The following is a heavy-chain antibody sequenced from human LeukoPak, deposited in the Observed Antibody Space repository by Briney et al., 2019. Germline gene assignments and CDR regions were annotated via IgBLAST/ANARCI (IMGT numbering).Heavy chain of an antibody. D-gene: IGHD6-13*01. V-gene: IGHV4-34*01. J-gene: IGHJ5*02. CDR2: INHSGST. CDR3: ARGAATCDP. Sequence: PSETLSLTCAVYGGSFSGYYWSWIRQPPGKGLEWIGEINHSGSTNYNPSLKSRVTISVDTSKNQFSLKLSSVTAADTAVYYCARGAATCDPWGQGTLVTVSS. CDR1: GGSFSGYY.